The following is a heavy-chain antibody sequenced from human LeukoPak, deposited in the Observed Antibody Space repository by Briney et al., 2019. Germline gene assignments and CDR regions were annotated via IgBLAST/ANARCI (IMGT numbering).Heavy chain of an antibody. Sequence: GGPLRLSCAASGFTFSSYAMHWVRQAPGKGLEWVAVISYDGSNKYYADSVKGRFTISRDNSKNTLYLQMNSLRAEDTAVYYCARDRRGYCSGGSCYSSYYYGMDVWGQGTTVTVSS. J-gene: IGHJ6*02. CDR3: ARDRRGYCSGGSCYSSYYYGMDV. CDR1: GFTFSSYA. V-gene: IGHV3-30-3*01. D-gene: IGHD2-15*01. CDR2: ISYDGSNK.